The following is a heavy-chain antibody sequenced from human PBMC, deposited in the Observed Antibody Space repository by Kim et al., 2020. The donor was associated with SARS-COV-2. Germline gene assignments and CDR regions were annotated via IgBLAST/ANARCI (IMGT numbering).Heavy chain of an antibody. CDR3: ARVAIYGSGKETGKDYGMDV. J-gene: IGHJ6*02. CDR1: GYTFTSYY. CDR2: INPSGGST. V-gene: IGHV1-46*01. D-gene: IGHD3-10*01. Sequence: ASVKVSCKASGYTFTSYYMHRVRQAPGQGLEWMGIINPSGGSTSYAQKFQGRVTMTRDTSTSTVYMELSSLRSEDTAMYYCARVAIYGSGKETGKDYGMDVWGQGTTVSVSS.